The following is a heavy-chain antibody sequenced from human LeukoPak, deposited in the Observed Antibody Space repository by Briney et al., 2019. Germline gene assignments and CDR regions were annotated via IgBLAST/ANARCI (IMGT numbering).Heavy chain of an antibody. CDR1: GFTFSTYA. CDR3: AVVAGRFPPDY. Sequence: GGSLRLSCAASGFTFSTYAMHWVRQAPGKGLEWVAFTSLDESNKLYADSVEGRFTISRDNSKNTLFLQMHNLRVDDTAMYYCAVVAGRFPPDYWGQGTLVTVSS. CDR2: TSLDESNK. D-gene: IGHD6-19*01. V-gene: IGHV3-30-3*01. J-gene: IGHJ4*02.